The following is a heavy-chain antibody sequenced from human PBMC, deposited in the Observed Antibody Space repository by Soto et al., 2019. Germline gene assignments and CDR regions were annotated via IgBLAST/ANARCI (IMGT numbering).Heavy chain of an antibody. V-gene: IGHV3-23*01. Sequence: DVQLLESGGGLVQPGGSLRLSCAASGFTFRSYAMSWVRQAPGKGLEGVSGISGSGISTHYADSVKGRFTVSRDNSKTTLYLQMNSLRAEDTAVYNCAKEPVGPDWYFDLWGRGTLVTVSS. CDR2: ISGSGIST. CDR1: GFTFRSYA. J-gene: IGHJ2*01. CDR3: AKEPVGPDWYFDL.